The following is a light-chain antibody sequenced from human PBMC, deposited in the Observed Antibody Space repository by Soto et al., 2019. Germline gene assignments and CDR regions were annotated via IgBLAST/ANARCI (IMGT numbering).Light chain of an antibody. CDR3: QQYNSYGLT. Sequence: EVVLSQSPRPRCLSRQGKATLSCRASQSVSSSLAWYQQKTGQAPRLLISGASTRATGIPARFSGSGSGTEFTLTISSLQPDDFATYYCQQYNSYGLTFGQGTRVEI. CDR1: QSVSSS. J-gene: IGKJ5*01. V-gene: IGKV3D-15*01. CDR2: GAS.